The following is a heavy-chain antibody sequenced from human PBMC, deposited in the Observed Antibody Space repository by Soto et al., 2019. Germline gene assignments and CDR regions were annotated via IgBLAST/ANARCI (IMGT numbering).Heavy chain of an antibody. D-gene: IGHD3-22*01. Sequence: SETLSLTCTVSGGSISSGGYYWSWIRQHPGKGLEWIGYIYYSGSTYYNPSLKSRVTISVDTSKNQFSLKLRSVTAADTAVYYCAISSGFADWFDPWGQGTLVTVSS. CDR1: GGSISSGGYY. V-gene: IGHV4-31*03. CDR3: AISSGFADWFDP. J-gene: IGHJ5*02. CDR2: IYYSGST.